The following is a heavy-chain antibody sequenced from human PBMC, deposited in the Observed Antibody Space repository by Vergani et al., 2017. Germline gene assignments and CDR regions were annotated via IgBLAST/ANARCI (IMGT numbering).Heavy chain of an antibody. V-gene: IGHV3-33*01. CDR2: IWYDGINK. J-gene: IGHJ6*02. CDR1: GFNFSSYG. D-gene: IGHD5-18*01. CDR3: ARDPAMVSVSGYYGMDV. Sequence: QVQLVESGGGVVQPGRSLRLSCAASGFNFSSYGMHWVRKAPGKGLEGVAVIWYDGINKYYADSVNGRFTISSDNSKNTMYLKMTGLRAEDTAVYNCARDPAMVSVSGYYGMDVWGQGTTVTVSS.